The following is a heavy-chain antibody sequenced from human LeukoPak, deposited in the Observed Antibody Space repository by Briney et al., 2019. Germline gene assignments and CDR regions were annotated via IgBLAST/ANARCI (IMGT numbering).Heavy chain of an antibody. Sequence: GGSLRLSCAASGFTFSSHWMSWVRQAPGKGLEWVANIKQDGSEKYYVDSVKGRFTISRDNAKNSLYLQMNSLRAEDTAVYYCARDLSRYDFWSGYYNEYYGMDVWGQGTTVTVSS. CDR3: ARDLSRYDFWSGYYNEYYGMDV. CDR2: IKQDGSEK. V-gene: IGHV3-7*01. CDR1: GFTFSSHW. D-gene: IGHD3-3*01. J-gene: IGHJ6*02.